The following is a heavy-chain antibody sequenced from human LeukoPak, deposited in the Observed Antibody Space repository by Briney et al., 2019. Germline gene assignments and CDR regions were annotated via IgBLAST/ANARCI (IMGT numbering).Heavy chain of an antibody. CDR2: IYYSGST. Sequence: SETLSLTCTVSGGSISIYYWSWIRQPPGKGLEFIGHIYYSGSTNYNPSLKSRVTISVDTSKNQFSLKLSSVTAADTAVYYCAGGSGNSFDYWGQGTLVTVSS. D-gene: IGHD3-16*01. CDR3: AGGSGNSFDY. V-gene: IGHV4-59*01. J-gene: IGHJ4*02. CDR1: GGSISIYY.